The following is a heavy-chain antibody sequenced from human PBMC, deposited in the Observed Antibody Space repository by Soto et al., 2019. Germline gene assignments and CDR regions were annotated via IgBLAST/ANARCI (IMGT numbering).Heavy chain of an antibody. Sequence: SETLSLTCTVSGDSISSYDGSWIRQTPGKGLEWIGYIYYSGSTNYNPSLKSRVTISVDTSKNQFSLKLSSVTAADTAVYYCARSVWSVRGVILDRGYYYYMDVWGKGTTVTVSS. CDR3: ARSVWSVRGVILDRGYYYYMDV. V-gene: IGHV4-59*01. J-gene: IGHJ6*03. D-gene: IGHD3-10*01. CDR1: GDSISSYD. CDR2: IYYSGST.